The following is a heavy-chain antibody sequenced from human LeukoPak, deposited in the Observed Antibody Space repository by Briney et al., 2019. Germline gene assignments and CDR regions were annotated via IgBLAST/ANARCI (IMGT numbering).Heavy chain of an antibody. J-gene: IGHJ4*02. D-gene: IGHD2-2*01. CDR3: ASIVVVPAANSRVD. Sequence: PGGSLRLSCAASGFTFSDYYMSWIRQAPGKGLEWVSYISSSGSTIYYADSVKGRFTISRDNAKNSLYLQMNSLRAEDTAVYYCASIVVVPAANSRVDWGQGTLVTVSS. CDR2: ISSSGSTI. CDR1: GFTFSDYY. V-gene: IGHV3-11*01.